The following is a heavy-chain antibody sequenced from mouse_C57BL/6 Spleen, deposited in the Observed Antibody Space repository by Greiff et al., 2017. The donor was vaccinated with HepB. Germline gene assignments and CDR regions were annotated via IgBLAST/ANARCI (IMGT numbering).Heavy chain of an antibody. D-gene: IGHD3-2*02. Sequence: VQRVESGPVLVKPGASVKMSCKASGYTFTDYYMNWVKQSHGKSLEWIGVINPYNGGTSYNQKFKGKATLTVDKSSSTAYMELNSLTSEDSAVYYCARDSSGLFAYWGQGTLVTVSA. CDR3: ARDSSGLFAY. CDR2: INPYNGGT. V-gene: IGHV1-19*01. CDR1: GYTFTDYY. J-gene: IGHJ3*01.